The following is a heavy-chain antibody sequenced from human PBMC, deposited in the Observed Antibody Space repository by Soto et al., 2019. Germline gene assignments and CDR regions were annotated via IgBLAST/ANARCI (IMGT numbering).Heavy chain of an antibody. D-gene: IGHD3-22*01. CDR3: AKARVRYYYDRSGYWFDP. J-gene: IGHJ5*02. V-gene: IGHV1-69*06. Sequence: LVQSGAEVKKPGSSVKVSXXASGGTFSSYSISXXXXXXXXXXXXXXGIIPIFGTANYAQKFQGRVTITADKSTSTAYMELSSLRSEDTAVYYCAKARVRYYYDRSGYWFDPWGQGTLVTVSS. CDR2: IIPIFGTA. CDR1: GGTFSSYS.